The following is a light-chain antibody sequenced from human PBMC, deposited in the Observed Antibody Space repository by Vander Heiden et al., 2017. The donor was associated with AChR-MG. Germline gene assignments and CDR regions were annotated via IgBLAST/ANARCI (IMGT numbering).Light chain of an antibody. CDR3: QQDSSFGT. V-gene: IGKV3-20*01. J-gene: IGKJ3*01. Sequence: EIVLTQSPGTLSLSPGERATLSCRASQSVSSSYLAWYQQKPGQAPRLLIYGASSRATGIPDRFSGSGSGTDFTLTISRLEPEDFAVYYCQQDSSFGTFGHGTKVDIK. CDR2: GAS. CDR1: QSVSSSY.